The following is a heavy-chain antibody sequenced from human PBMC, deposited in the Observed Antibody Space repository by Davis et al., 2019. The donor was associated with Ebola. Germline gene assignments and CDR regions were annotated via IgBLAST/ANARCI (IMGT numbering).Heavy chain of an antibody. D-gene: IGHD3-9*01. J-gene: IGHJ6*04. CDR1: GFTVSSNY. V-gene: IGHV3-48*01. CDR2: ISSSSTNI. CDR3: ARGGRWYDIMTEASLMDV. Sequence: GESLKISCAASGFTVSSNYMNWVRQAPGKGLEWISYISSSSTNIYYADSVKGRFTVSRDNAENSLFLQMDSLRAEDAAVYYCARGGRWYDIMTEASLMDVWGKGTTVVVSS.